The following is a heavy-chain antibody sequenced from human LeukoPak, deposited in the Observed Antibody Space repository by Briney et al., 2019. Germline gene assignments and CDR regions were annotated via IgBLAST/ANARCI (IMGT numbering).Heavy chain of an antibody. CDR3: AKYDFWSGYYDY. CDR1: GFTFSSYA. D-gene: IGHD3-3*01. V-gene: IGHV3-30-3*02. Sequence: GGSLRLSCAASGFTFSSYAMHWVRQAPGKGLEWVAVISYDGSNKYYADSVKGRFTISRDNSKNTLYLQMNSLRAEDTAVYYCAKYDFWSGYYDYWGQGTLVTVSS. J-gene: IGHJ4*02. CDR2: ISYDGSNK.